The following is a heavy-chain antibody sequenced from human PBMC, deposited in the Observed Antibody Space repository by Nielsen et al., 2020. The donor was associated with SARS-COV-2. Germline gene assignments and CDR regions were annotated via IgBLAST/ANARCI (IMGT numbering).Heavy chain of an antibody. CDR3: AGTGIQLWLDYGMDV. D-gene: IGHD5-18*01. CDR2: MNPNSGNT. Sequence: ASVKVSCKASTYTFPTYGVTWVRQATGQGLEWMGWMNPNSGNTGYAQKFQGRVTMTRNTSISTAYMELSSLRSEDTAVYYCAGTGIQLWLDYGMDVWGQGTTVTVSS. J-gene: IGHJ6*02. V-gene: IGHV1-8*02. CDR1: TYTFPTYG.